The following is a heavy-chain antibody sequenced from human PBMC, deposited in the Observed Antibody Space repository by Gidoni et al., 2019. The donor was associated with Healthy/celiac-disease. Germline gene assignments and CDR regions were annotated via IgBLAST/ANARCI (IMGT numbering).Heavy chain of an antibody. J-gene: IGHJ4*02. D-gene: IGHD5-18*01. CDR2: INHSGSN. V-gene: IGHV4-34*01. Sequence: QVQLQQWGAGLVKPSESLSLSCAVSGWSFSGHYWSWIRQPPGKGLELIGEINHSGSNKYNPYIKSRVTISVDTSKNQFYLKMSSVTAADTAVYYCASDIGYSYGYTPHNYWGQGTLVTVSS. CDR3: ASDIGYSYGYTPHNY. CDR1: GWSFSGHY.